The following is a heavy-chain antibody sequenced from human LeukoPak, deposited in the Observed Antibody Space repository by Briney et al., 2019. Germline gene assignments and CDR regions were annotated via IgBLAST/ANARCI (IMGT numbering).Heavy chain of an antibody. CDR1: GFTFTSYW. CDR3: AGPTSDNWNDPPGY. CDR2: IKQDGSEK. J-gene: IGHJ4*02. D-gene: IGHD1-20*01. Sequence: GGSLRLSYAASGFTFTSYWMTWVRQAPGKGLEWVANIKQDGSEKYYVDSVKGRFTISRDNAKNSLYLQMNSLRAEDTAVYYCAGPTSDNWNDPPGYWGQGTLVTVSS. V-gene: IGHV3-7*01.